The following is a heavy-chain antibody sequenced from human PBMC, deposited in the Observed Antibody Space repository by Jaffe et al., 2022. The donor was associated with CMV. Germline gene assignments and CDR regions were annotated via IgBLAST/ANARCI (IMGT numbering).Heavy chain of an antibody. D-gene: IGHD5-12*01. J-gene: IGHJ5*02. Sequence: QVQLVQSGAEVKNPGASVKVSCKASGYTFTNYAIQWVRQAPGESLEWMGWIKAGNGETKYSEKFQGRLTITRDTSATTAYMELSSLRSEDTAVYYCARDLGQWLYFGDANWFDPWGQGTLVTVFS. V-gene: IGHV1-3*01. CDR1: GYTFTNYA. CDR3: ARDLGQWLYFGDANWFDP. CDR2: IKAGNGET.